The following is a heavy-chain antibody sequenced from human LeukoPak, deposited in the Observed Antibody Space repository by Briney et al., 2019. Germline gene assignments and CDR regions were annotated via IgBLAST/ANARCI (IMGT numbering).Heavy chain of an antibody. J-gene: IGHJ4*02. CDR3: AKYGGSGWVIDN. D-gene: IGHD6-19*01. CDR2: IYYTGAT. CDR1: GGSISSYY. Sequence: SETLSLTCTVSGGSISSYYWTWIRQPPGKGLEWIGYIYYTGATSYNPSLKSRVTISVDTSKNQFSLKVTSVTTADTAAYYCAKYGGSGWVIDNWGQGTLVTVSS. V-gene: IGHV4-59*08.